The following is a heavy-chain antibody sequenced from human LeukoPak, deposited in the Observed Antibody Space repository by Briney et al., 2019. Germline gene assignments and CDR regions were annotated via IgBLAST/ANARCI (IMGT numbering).Heavy chain of an antibody. J-gene: IGHJ6*02. D-gene: IGHD2-2*01. CDR2: LYRGANT. Sequence: SESLSLTCDVSGGSLSSSSWWSGVRQPTGKGLEGIGELYRGANTNYNASLKSRVTISVDKSKNQFSLKLSSVTAADTAVYYCARAACSSTSCYAGDINYYYGMDVWGQGTTVTVSS. CDR1: GGSLSSSSW. V-gene: IGHV4-4*02. CDR3: ARAACSSTSCYAGDINYYYGMDV.